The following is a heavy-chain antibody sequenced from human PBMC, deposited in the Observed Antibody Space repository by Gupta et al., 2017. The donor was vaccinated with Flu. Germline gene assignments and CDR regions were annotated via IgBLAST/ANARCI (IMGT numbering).Heavy chain of an antibody. D-gene: IGHD1-26*01. V-gene: IGHV3-7*01. J-gene: IGHJ4*02. Sequence: EVQLVESGGGLAQPGGSLRLSCAVSGFTFSSYWISWVRQAPGKGLEYVAKINQDGNAKYYVDSVKGRFTIYRDNAKNSLYLEMNSLRAEDTAVYFCTRDALWEHQRGGFDYWGQGTLVTVSS. CDR2: INQDGNAK. CDR1: GFTFSSYW. CDR3: TRDALWEHQRGGFDY.